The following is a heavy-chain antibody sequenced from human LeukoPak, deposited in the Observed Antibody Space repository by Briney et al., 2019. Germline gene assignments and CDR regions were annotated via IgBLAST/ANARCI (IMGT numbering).Heavy chain of an antibody. J-gene: IGHJ3*02. D-gene: IGHD3-10*01. V-gene: IGHV3-30*02. Sequence: GGSLRLSCAASGFIFSTYGMHWVRQSPGKGLEWVAFIRYDGSNRYYADSVKGRFTISRDNSKNTLYLQMNSLRAEDTAVYYCARDPMVRGTSAFDIWGQGTMVTVSS. CDR2: IRYDGSNR. CDR1: GFIFSTYG. CDR3: ARDPMVRGTSAFDI.